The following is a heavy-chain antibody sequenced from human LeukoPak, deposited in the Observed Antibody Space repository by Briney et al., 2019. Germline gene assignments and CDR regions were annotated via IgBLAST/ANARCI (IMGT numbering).Heavy chain of an antibody. D-gene: IGHD3-22*01. V-gene: IGHV4-39*01. J-gene: IGHJ4*02. Sequence: PSETLSLTCTVSGDSISSSSYSWGWIRQPPGKGLEWIGTIYYSGSTYYNPSLKSRVTISLDTSKNQFSLRLTSVTAADTAVYYCARLDESSVYYQYFFDYWGQGTLVTVSS. CDR3: ARLDESSVYYQYFFDY. CDR2: IYYSGST. CDR1: GDSISSSSYS.